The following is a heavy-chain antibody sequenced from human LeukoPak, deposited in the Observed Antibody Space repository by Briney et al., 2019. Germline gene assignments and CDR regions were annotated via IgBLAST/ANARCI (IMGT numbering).Heavy chain of an antibody. J-gene: IGHJ6*03. D-gene: IGHD6-13*01. CDR3: ATGPPAGDSGYGPRRKSAYYYYMDV. CDR2: FDPEDGET. CDR1: GYTLTELS. V-gene: IGHV1-24*01. Sequence: ASVTVSCKVSGYTLTELSMHWVRQAPGKGLEWMGGFDPEDGETIYAQKFQGRVTMTEDTSTDTAYMELSSLRSEDTAVYYCATGPPAGDSGYGPRRKSAYYYYMDVWGKGTTVTISS.